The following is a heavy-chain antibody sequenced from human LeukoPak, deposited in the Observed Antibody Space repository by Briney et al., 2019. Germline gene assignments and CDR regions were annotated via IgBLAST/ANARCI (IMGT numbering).Heavy chain of an antibody. CDR3: ASGGEHTWGADAFDI. J-gene: IGHJ3*02. V-gene: IGHV3-30-3*01. CDR1: GFTFSSYA. Sequence: SGGSLRLSCAASGFTFSSYAMHWVRQAPGKGLEWVAVISYDGSNKYYADSVKGRFTISRDNSKNTLYLQMNSLRAEDTAVYYCASGGEHTWGADAFDIWGQGTMVTVSS. CDR2: ISYDGSNK. D-gene: IGHD1/OR15-1a*01.